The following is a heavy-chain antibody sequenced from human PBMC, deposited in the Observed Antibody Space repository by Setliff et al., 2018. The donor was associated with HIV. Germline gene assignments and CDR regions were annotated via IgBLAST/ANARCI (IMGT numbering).Heavy chain of an antibody. CDR1: GGTFSSYA. V-gene: IGHV1-69*13. D-gene: IGHD4-4*01. CDR3: ARDRSNYVGLDAFDI. Sequence: SEKVSCKASGGTFSSYAISWVRQAPGQGLEWMGGIIPIFGTANYAQMFQGRVTITADDSTSTAYMALSSLGSEDTAVYYCARDRSNYVGLDAFDIWGQGTMVTVSS. J-gene: IGHJ3*02. CDR2: IIPIFGTA.